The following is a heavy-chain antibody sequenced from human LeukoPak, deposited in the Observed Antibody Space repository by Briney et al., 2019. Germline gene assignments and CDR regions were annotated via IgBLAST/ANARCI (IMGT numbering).Heavy chain of an antibody. J-gene: IGHJ4*02. CDR1: GGPILDSTYY. V-gene: IGHV4-39*01. CDR3: VRHFRYGWNEPFGY. Sequence: PSETLSLTCTVSGGPILDSTYYWAWIRQPPGKGLEWIATIFYNGNTHYNPSLKSRVTMSVDTVKNQFSLRLRSATAADTAVYYCVRHFRYGWNEPFGYWGQGSLVTVSS. CDR2: IFYNGNT. D-gene: IGHD1-20*01.